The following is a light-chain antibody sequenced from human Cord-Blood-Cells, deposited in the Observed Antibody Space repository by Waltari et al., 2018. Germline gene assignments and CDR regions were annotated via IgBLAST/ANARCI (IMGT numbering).Light chain of an antibody. CDR3: QQYDNLPFT. Sequence: DIQMTQSPSSPSASVGDRVTITCQASQDISNYLNWYQQKPGKAPKLLIYDASNLETGGPSRFSGSGSGTDFTFTISSLQPEDIATYYCQQYDNLPFTFGPGTKVDIK. CDR2: DAS. J-gene: IGKJ3*01. CDR1: QDISNY. V-gene: IGKV1-33*01.